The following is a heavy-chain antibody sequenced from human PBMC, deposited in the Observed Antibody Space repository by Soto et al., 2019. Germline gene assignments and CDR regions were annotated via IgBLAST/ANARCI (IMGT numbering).Heavy chain of an antibody. CDR1: GFSFSTYG. V-gene: IGHV3-33*01. D-gene: IGHD2-15*01. CDR2: IWDDGSNE. J-gene: IGHJ4*02. Sequence: XGSLRLSCSASGFSFSTYGMHWVRQAPGKGLEWVAIIWDDGSNEFYADSVKGRFTVSRDISKSTLFLQMNSLRADDTAAYYCARREGYYIDYWGQGTQVTVSS. CDR3: ARREGYYIDY.